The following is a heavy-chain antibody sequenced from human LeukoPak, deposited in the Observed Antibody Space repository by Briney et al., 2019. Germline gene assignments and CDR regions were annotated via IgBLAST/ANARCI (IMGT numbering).Heavy chain of an antibody. CDR2: IYYSGTT. V-gene: IGHV4-39*01. Sequence: SETLSLTSTVSGGSISSSSYYWGWIRQPPGRGLEWIGCIYYSGTTYYNPSLKTRFTISVDTSKNQFSLKLSSVTAAATAVYYCARNRPRYSYDSSGQGKGFDYWGQGTLVTVSS. CDR1: GGSISSSSYY. CDR3: ARNRPRYSYDSSGQGKGFDY. J-gene: IGHJ4*02. D-gene: IGHD3-22*01.